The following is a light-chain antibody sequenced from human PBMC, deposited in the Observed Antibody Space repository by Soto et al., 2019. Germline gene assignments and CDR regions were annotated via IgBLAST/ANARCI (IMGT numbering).Light chain of an antibody. CDR1: SSDVGAYNY. Sequence: QSALTQPPSASGSPGQSVTISCTGTSSDVGAYNYVSWYQQHPGEAPKLMIYEVSKRPSGVPDRFSASKSGNTASLTVSGLQAEDEADYYCSSYAGSNHLVFGGGTKLTVL. V-gene: IGLV2-8*01. CDR2: EVS. J-gene: IGLJ2*01. CDR3: SSYAGSNHLV.